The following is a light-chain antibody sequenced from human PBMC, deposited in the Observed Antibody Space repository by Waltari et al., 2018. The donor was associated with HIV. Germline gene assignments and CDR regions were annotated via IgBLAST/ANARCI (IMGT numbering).Light chain of an antibody. CDR1: TRTIGGYYY. CDR3: SSYANKNGFYVV. CDR2: EVT. J-gene: IGLJ2*01. V-gene: IGLV2-8*01. Sequence: QSALTQPPSASRSPAQSVTIPCTGTTRTIGGYYYFSCYQQHPGKAPKLVIAEVTKRPAGVPGRFSGSKSGTTASLTVSGLQAEDEADYYCSSYANKNGFYVVFGGGTRLTVL.